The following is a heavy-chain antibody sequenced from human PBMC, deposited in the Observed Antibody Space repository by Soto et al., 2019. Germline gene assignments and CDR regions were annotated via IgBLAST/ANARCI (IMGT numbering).Heavy chain of an antibody. D-gene: IGHD3-10*01. V-gene: IGHV3-7*01. CDR1: GFTFSSYW. J-gene: IGHJ6*03. CDR2: IKQDGGEK. CDR3: ARSDYYGSGSYPKGNHMDV. Sequence: EVQLVESGGDLVQPGKSLRLSCAASGFTFSSYWMSWVRQAPGKGLEWVANIKQDGGEKYYVDSVEGRFTISRDNGKNSLDLQMDSLRAEDTAVYYCARSDYYGSGSYPKGNHMDVWGKGPTVTVSS.